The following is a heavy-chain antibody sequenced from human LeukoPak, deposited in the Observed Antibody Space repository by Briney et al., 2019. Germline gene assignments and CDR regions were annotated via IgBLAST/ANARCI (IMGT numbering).Heavy chain of an antibody. D-gene: IGHD1-14*01. CDR2: INSDGSST. CDR1: GFTISNYW. Sequence: GGSLRLSCAASGFTISNYWMHWVRQAPGKGLVWVSRINSDGSSTYYADSVKGRFAISRDNAKNTLYLQISSLRAEDTAVYYCASQVRYGLDYWGQGTLVTVSS. J-gene: IGHJ4*02. V-gene: IGHV3-74*01. CDR3: ASQVRYGLDY.